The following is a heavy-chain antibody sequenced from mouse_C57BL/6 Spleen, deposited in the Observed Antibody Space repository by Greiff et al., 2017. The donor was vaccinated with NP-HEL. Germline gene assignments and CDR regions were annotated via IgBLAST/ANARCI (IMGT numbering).Heavy chain of an antibody. V-gene: IGHV1-26*01. J-gene: IGHJ4*01. CDR2: INPNNGGT. D-gene: IGHD1-1*02. CDR3: ARRGLWSPYYAMDY. Sequence: EVQLQQSGPELVKPGASVKISCKASGYTFTDYYMNWVKQSHGKSLEWIGDINPNNGGTSYNQKFKGKATLTVDKSSSTAYMELRSLTSEDSAVYYCARRGLWSPYYAMDYWGQGTSVTVSS. CDR1: GYTFTDYY.